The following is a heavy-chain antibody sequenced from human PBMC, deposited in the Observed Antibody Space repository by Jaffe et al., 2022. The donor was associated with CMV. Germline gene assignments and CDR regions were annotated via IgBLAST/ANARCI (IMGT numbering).Heavy chain of an antibody. V-gene: IGHV3-66*01. CDR1: GLTVRSNY. J-gene: IGHJ3*02. CDR2: IYIGGNI. D-gene: IGHD1-20*01. Sequence: EVQLVESGGGLVQPGGSLRLSCAASGLTVRSNYMSWVRQAPGKGLEWVSIIYIGGNIYYADSVKGRFTISRDSSKNILYLQMNSLRAEDTAVYYCARDNWNGKTDAFDIWGQGTMVTVSS. CDR3: ARDNWNGKTDAFDI.